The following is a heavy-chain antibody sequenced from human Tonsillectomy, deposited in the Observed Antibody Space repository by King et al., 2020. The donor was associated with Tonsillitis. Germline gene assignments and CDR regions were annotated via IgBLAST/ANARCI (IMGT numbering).Heavy chain of an antibody. CDR1: GFSFSSFW. V-gene: IGHV3-74*01. D-gene: IGHD1-26*01. J-gene: IGHJ4*02. CDR3: VRNLYSGSYSTFDS. CDR2: ISTDGGDT. Sequence: VQLVESGGGLVQPGGSLRLSCAVSGFSFSSFWMHWVRQVPGKGLVWVSRISTDGGDTTYADSVDGRFTISRDNAKNTLYLQMNNLRPDDTAMYYCVRNLYSGSYSTFDSWGQGTLVTVSS.